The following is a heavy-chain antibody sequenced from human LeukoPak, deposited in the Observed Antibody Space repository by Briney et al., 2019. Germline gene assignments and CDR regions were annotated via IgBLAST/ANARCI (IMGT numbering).Heavy chain of an antibody. J-gene: IGHJ4*02. CDR1: GGTFSSYA. Sequence: SVKVSCKASGGTFSSYAISWVRQAPGQGLEWMGRIIPILGIANYAQKFQGRATITADKSTSTAYMELSSLRSEDTAVYYCARDTNNLIRGVFADWGQGTLVTVSS. CDR2: IIPILGIA. CDR3: ARDTNNLIRGVFAD. V-gene: IGHV1-69*04. D-gene: IGHD3-10*01.